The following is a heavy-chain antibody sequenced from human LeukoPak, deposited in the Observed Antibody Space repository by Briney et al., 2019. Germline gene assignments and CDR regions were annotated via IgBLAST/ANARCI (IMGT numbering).Heavy chain of an antibody. CDR1: GYSFSNSW. J-gene: IGHJ5*02. CDR2: IYPGDSDT. CDR3: AKDYGDYFHDWFDP. D-gene: IGHD4-17*01. V-gene: IGHV5-51*01. Sequence: GESLKISCKGSGYSFSNSWIGWVRQMPGKGLEWMGIIYPGDSDTRYSPSFQGQVTISADKSISTAYLQWNSLRAEDTAVYYCAKDYGDYFHDWFDPWGQGTLVTVSS.